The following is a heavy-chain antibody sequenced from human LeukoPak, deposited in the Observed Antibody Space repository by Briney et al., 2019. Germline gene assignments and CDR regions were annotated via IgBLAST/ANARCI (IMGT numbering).Heavy chain of an antibody. D-gene: IGHD3-10*01. J-gene: IGHJ5*02. V-gene: IGHV4-59*08. CDR1: GDSISSYY. CDR2: IYYSGST. CDR3: ARGAQVRGVIT. Sequence: PSETLSLTCTVSGDSISSYYWSWIRQPPGKGPEWIGYIYYSGSTNYNPSLKSRVTISVDTSKNQFSLKLSSVTAADTAVYYCARGAQVRGVITWGQGTLVTVSS.